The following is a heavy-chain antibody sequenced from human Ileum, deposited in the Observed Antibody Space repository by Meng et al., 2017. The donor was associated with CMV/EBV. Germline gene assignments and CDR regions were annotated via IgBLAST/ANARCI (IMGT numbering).Heavy chain of an antibody. CDR2: IYSGDST. J-gene: IGHJ5*02. V-gene: IGHV3-53*01. Sequence: SGLHVVTNYMTWFRQAPGKGLEWVSVIYSGDSTKYADSVKGRFTISSDNSKNTLYLQMNSLRAEDTAVYYCARGWGDGYKEGWWFDPSGQGTLVTVSS. CDR1: GLHVVTNY. D-gene: IGHD5-24*01. CDR3: ARGWGDGYKEGWWFDP.